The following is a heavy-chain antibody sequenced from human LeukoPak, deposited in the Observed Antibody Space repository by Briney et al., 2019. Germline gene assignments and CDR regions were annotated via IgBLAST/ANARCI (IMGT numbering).Heavy chain of an antibody. J-gene: IGHJ4*02. CDR1: GYTFTGYY. V-gene: IGHV1-2*02. CDR3: ARGFMITFGGADY. CDR2: INPNSGGT. D-gene: IGHD3-16*01. Sequence: ASVKVSCKASGYTFTGYYMHWVRQAPGQGLEWMGWINPNSGGTNYAQKFQGRVTMTRDTSISTAYMEPSRLRSDDTAVYYCARGFMITFGGADYWGQGTLVTVSS.